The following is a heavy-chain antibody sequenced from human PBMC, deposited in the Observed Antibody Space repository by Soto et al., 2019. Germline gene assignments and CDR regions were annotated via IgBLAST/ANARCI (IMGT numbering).Heavy chain of an antibody. CDR3: ARDLGLVVVGARPGGLDS. CDR2: INPSGGST. D-gene: IGHD2-15*01. CDR1: GYTFTSYY. V-gene: IGHV1-46*03. J-gene: IGHJ4*02. Sequence: ASVKVSCKASGYTFTSYYMHWVLQAPGQGLEWMGIINPSGGSTSYAQKFQGRVTMTRDTSTSTVYMELSSLRSEDTAVYYCARDLGLVVVGARPGGLDSWGKGTLVTGFS.